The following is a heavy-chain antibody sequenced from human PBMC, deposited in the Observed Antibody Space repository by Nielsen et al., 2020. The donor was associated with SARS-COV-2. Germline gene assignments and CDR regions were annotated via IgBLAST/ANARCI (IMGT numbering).Heavy chain of an antibody. CDR3: ASMTSEELGVLDY. CDR1: GFTFSSYS. Sequence: GESLKISCAASGFTFSSYSMNWVRQAPGKGLEWVSSISSSSSYIYYADSVKGRFTISRDNAKNSLYLQMNSLRAEDTAVYYCASMTSEELGVLDYWGQGTLVTVSS. CDR2: ISSSSSYI. J-gene: IGHJ4*02. D-gene: IGHD3-10*01. V-gene: IGHV3-21*01.